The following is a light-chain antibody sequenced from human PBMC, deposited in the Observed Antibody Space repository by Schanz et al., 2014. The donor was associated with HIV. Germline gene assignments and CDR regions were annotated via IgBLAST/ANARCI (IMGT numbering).Light chain of an antibody. CDR3: QQYYSYPRT. CDR1: QDISSY. V-gene: IGKV1-8*01. J-gene: IGKJ1*01. Sequence: AILMTQSPSSFSASTGDRVNITCRASQDISSYLAWYQQKPGKAPDLLIYASSTLHSGVPSRFSGSGYGTDFTLTINCLQSEDFATYYCQQYYSYPRTFGQGTKGAIK. CDR2: ASS.